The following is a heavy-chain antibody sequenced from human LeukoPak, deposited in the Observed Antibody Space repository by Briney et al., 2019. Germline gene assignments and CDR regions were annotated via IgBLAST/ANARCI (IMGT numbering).Heavy chain of an antibody. CDR2: ISGSGGST. CDR3: AKDKGITMIVVVIGDFDY. CDR1: GFTFSSYA. Sequence: GGSLRLSCAASGFTFSSYAMSWVRQAPGKGLEWVSAISGSGGSTYYADSVKGRFTISRDNSKNTLYLQMNSLRAEDTAVYYCAKDKGITMIVVVIGDFDYWGQGTLVTVSS. D-gene: IGHD3-22*01. J-gene: IGHJ4*02. V-gene: IGHV3-23*01.